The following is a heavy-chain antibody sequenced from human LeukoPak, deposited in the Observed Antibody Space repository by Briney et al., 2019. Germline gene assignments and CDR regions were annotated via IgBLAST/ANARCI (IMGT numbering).Heavy chain of an antibody. V-gene: IGHV3-7*02. D-gene: IGHD2-15*01. CDR3: AKSSQGAFDF. CDR1: GFTFSSYW. CDR2: IKQDGSEK. Sequence: GGSLRLSCAAGGFTFSSYWMSWVRQAPGKGLEWVANIKQDGSEKYYVDSVKGRFTISRDNAKNSLSLQMNSLRAEDTAVYYCAKSSQGAFDFWGQGTMVTVFS. J-gene: IGHJ3*01.